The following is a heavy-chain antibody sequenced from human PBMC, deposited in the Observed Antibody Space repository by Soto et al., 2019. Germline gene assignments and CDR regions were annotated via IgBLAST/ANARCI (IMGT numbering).Heavy chain of an antibody. CDR2: ISSSSSTI. Sequence: GGSLRLSCAASGFTFSSYSMNWVRQAPGKGLEWVSYISSSSSTIYYADSLKGRFTISRDNAKNSLYLQMNSLRDEDTAVYYCARDHQLVLYYYYYGMDVWGQGTTVTVSS. V-gene: IGHV3-48*02. CDR1: GFTFSSYS. CDR3: ARDHQLVLYYYYYGMDV. J-gene: IGHJ6*02. D-gene: IGHD6-6*01.